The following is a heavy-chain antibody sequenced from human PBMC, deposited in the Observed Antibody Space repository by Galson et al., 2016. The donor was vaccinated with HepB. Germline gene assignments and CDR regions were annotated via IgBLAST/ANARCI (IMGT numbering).Heavy chain of an antibody. J-gene: IGHJ4*02. CDR3: AKAVVVIPLYFDY. CDR2: ISGSGGST. CDR1: GFTFSSYA. V-gene: IGHV3-23*01. D-gene: IGHD3-22*01. Sequence: SLRLSCAASGFTFSSYAMSWVRQAPGKGLEWVSAISGSGGSTYYADSVKGRFTISRDNSKNPLYLQMNSLRAEDTAVYYCAKAVVVIPLYFDYWGQGTLVTVSS.